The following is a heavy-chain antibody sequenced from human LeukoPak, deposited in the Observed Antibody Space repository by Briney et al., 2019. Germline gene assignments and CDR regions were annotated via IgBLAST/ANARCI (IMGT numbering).Heavy chain of an antibody. J-gene: IGHJ4*02. Sequence: SETLSLTCTVSGGSISSPTDYWGWIRQPPGKGLQWIGYIYYSGSTNYNPSLKSRVTISVDTSKNQFSLKLSSVTAADTAVYYCARGSGSFGVVILWGQGTLVTVSS. CDR2: IYYSGST. CDR1: GGSISSPTDY. V-gene: IGHV4-61*05. CDR3: ARGSGSFGVVIL. D-gene: IGHD3-3*01.